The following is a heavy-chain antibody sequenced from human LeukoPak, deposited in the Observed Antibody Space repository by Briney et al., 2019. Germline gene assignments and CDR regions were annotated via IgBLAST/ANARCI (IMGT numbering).Heavy chain of an antibody. Sequence: ASVKVSCKASGYTFTSYGISWVRQAPGQGLEWMGIINPSGGSTVYAQKFQGRVTMTRDTSTSTVYMELSSLRSEDTAVYYCARRNYCVSTSCTYYYYYMDVWGKGTTVTVSS. CDR3: ARRNYCVSTSCTYYYYYMDV. V-gene: IGHV1-46*01. J-gene: IGHJ6*03. CDR2: INPSGGST. D-gene: IGHD2-2*01. CDR1: GYTFTSYG.